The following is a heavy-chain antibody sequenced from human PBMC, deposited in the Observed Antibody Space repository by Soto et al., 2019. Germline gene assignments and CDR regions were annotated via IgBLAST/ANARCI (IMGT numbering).Heavy chain of an antibody. V-gene: IGHV4-31*03. D-gene: IGHD2-21*02. CDR1: GGSISSGGYY. J-gene: IGHJ4*02. CDR3: ARDCGGDCYGLD. CDR2: IYYSGST. Sequence: ASETLSLTCTVSGGSISSGGYYWSWIRQHPGKGLEWIGYIYYSGSTYYNPSLKSRVTISVDTSKNQFSLKLSSVTAADTAVYYCARDCGGDCYGLDWGQGTLVTVSS.